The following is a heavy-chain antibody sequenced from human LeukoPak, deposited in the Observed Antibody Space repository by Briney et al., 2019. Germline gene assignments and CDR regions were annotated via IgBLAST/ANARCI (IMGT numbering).Heavy chain of an antibody. V-gene: IGHV4-31*03. J-gene: IGHJ5*02. CDR3: ARRDSGSYYNEDWFDP. Sequence: PSETLSLTCTVSGGSISSGGYYWSWIRQPPGKGLEGIGYIYYSGSTYYNPSLKSRVNISVDTSKNQFSLKLSSVTAADTAVYYCARRDSGSYYNEDWFDPWGQGTLVTVSS. D-gene: IGHD3-10*01. CDR2: IYYSGST. CDR1: GGSISSGGYY.